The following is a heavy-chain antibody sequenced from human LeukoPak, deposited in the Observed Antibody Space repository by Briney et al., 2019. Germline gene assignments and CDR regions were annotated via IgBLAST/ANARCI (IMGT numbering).Heavy chain of an antibody. CDR2: ISSSSSYI. J-gene: IGHJ4*02. CDR1: GFAFSRYS. Sequence: GGSLRLSCAASGFAFSRYSMNWVRQAPGKGLEWVSSISSSSSYIYYADSVKGRFTISRDNAKNSLHLQMNSLRAEDTAVYYCARDLIDVLLWFGELPDYWGQGTLVTVSP. D-gene: IGHD3-10*01. V-gene: IGHV3-21*01. CDR3: ARDLIDVLLWFGELPDY.